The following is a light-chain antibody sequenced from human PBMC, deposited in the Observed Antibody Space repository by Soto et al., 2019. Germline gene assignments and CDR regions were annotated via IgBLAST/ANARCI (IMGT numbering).Light chain of an antibody. CDR3: QQYGTSPRT. J-gene: IGKJ2*01. CDR1: QTVSSSD. CDR2: GAS. V-gene: IGKV3-20*01. Sequence: EIVLTQSPGTLSLSPGERATLSCGASQTVSSSDLAWYQQKPGQAPRLLIYGASSRDTGIPARFSGSGSGTDFTLTISRLEPEDFAVYYCQQYGTSPRTFGQGTKLVIK.